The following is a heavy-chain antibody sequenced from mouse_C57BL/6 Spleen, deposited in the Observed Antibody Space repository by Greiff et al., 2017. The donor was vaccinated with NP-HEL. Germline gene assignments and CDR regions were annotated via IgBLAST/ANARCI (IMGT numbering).Heavy chain of an antibody. CDR1: GFTFSSYG. Sequence: EVMLVESGGDLVKPGGSLKLSCAASGFTFSSYGMSWVRQTPDKRLEWVATISSGGSYTYYPDSVKGRFTISRDNAKNTLYLQMSSLKSEDTAMYYCARLCNYLDYWGQGTTLTVSS. CDR3: ARLCNYLDY. CDR2: ISSGGSYT. J-gene: IGHJ2*01. V-gene: IGHV5-6*02.